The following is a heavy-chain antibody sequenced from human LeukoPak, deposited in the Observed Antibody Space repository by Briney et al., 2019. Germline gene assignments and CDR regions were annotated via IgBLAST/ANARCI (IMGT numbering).Heavy chain of an antibody. CDR3: ARGPSYYDLWSGYYGMDV. Sequence: ASVKVSCKASGYTFTSYDINWVRQATGQGLEWMGWMNPNSGNTGYAQKFQGRVTMTRNTSISTAYMELSSLRSEDTAVYYCARGPSYYDLWSGYYGMDVWGQGTTVTVSS. V-gene: IGHV1-8*01. D-gene: IGHD3-3*01. CDR2: MNPNSGNT. CDR1: GYTFTSYD. J-gene: IGHJ6*02.